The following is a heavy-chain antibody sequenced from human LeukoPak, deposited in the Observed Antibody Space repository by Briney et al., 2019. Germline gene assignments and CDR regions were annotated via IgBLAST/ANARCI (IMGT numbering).Heavy chain of an antibody. CDR1: GFTFSSYE. Sequence: GGSLRLSCAASGFTFSSYEMNWVRQAPGTGLEWVSYISSSGSTIYYADSVKGRFTISRDNAKNSLYLQMNSLRAEDTAVYYCARVVVRGVIGFWGQGTLVTVSS. J-gene: IGHJ4*02. V-gene: IGHV3-48*03. CDR2: ISSSGSTI. CDR3: ARVVVRGVIGF. D-gene: IGHD3-10*01.